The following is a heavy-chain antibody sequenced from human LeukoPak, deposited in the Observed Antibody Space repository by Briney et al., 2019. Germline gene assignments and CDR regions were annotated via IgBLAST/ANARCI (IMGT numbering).Heavy chain of an antibody. V-gene: IGHV3-15*01. Sequence: GGSLRLSRAASGFTFSNAWMSWVRQAPGKGLEWVGRIKSKTNCGTTDYAAPVKGRFTISRDDSKNTLYLQMNSLKTEDTAVYYCTAPLIAAPGWGQGTLVTVSS. CDR3: TAPLIAAPG. D-gene: IGHD6-13*01. J-gene: IGHJ4*02. CDR2: IKSKTNCGTT. CDR1: GFTFSNAW.